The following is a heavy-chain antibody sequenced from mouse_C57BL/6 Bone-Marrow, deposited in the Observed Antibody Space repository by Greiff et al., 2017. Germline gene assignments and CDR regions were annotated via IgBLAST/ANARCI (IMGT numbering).Heavy chain of an antibody. D-gene: IGHD2-3*01. CDR1: GYTFTSYW. J-gene: IGHJ4*01. V-gene: IGHV1-69*01. CDR2: IDPSDSYT. Sequence: QVQLQQPGAELVMPGASVKLSCKASGYTFTSYWMHWVKQRPGQGLEWIGEIDPSDSYTNYNQQFKGKSTLTVDKSSSTAYMQLSSLTSEDSAVYYCARSSDYDDYVLYYALDYWGQGTSVTVSS. CDR3: ARSSDYDDYVLYYALDY.